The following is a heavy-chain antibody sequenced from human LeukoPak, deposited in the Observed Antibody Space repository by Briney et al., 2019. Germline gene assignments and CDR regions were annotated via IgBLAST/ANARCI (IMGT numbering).Heavy chain of an antibody. Sequence: SETLSLTCAGSGGPISSFYWSWIRQPPGKGLEWIGYIHASGTTNYSPSLKSRVTISVDSSKNHFSLKLSSVTAADTAVYYCARHMICGGGNCYGAALDYWGQGTLVTVSS. D-gene: IGHD2-15*01. V-gene: IGHV4-4*09. CDR3: ARHMICGGGNCYGAALDY. CDR1: GGPISSFY. CDR2: IHASGTT. J-gene: IGHJ4*02.